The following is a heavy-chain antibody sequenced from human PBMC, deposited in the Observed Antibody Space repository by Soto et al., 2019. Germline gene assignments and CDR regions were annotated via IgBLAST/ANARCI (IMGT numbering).Heavy chain of an antibody. CDR2: IIHIFGTA. V-gene: IGHV1-69*01. D-gene: IGHD2-21*02. Sequence: QVQLVQSGAEVKKPGSSVKVSCKASGGTFSSYAISWVRQAPGQGLEWMGGIIHIFGTANYAQKFQGRVTITADESTSTDYMELSSLRSEDTAVYYCARVRDCGGDCYSYYGMDVWGQGTTVTVSS. J-gene: IGHJ6*02. CDR1: GGTFSSYA. CDR3: ARVRDCGGDCYSYYGMDV.